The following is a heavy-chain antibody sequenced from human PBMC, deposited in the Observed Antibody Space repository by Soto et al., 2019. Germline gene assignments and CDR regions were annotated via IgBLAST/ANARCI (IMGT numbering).Heavy chain of an antibody. Sequence: QVQLVQSGAEVKKPGSSVKVSCKASGGTFSSYAISWVRQAPGQGLEWMGGIIPIFGTANYAQKFQGRVTIAADEYTSXAXMXLSSLRSEDTAVYYCARGLLRYFDRHTQPTRYYFDYWGQGTLVTVSS. D-gene: IGHD3-9*01. J-gene: IGHJ4*02. CDR1: GGTFSSYA. CDR3: ARGLLRYFDRHTQPTRYYFDY. V-gene: IGHV1-69*12. CDR2: IIPIFGTA.